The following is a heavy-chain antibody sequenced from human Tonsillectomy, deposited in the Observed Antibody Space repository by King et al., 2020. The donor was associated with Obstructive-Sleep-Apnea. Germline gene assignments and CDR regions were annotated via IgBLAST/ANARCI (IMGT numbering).Heavy chain of an antibody. Sequence: VQLVESGGGLVQPGGSLRLSCVVSGSTSRTYWMSWVRQVPGKGLEWVANIKQDGREINYVDSVKGRFTISRDNAKNSLYLQMNSLRADDTAVYYCATAEGNVGPTLHWGQGTLVTVSS. CDR3: ATAEGNVGPTLH. J-gene: IGHJ4*02. CDR1: GSTSRTYW. V-gene: IGHV3-7*03. D-gene: IGHD1-26*01. CDR2: IKQDGREI.